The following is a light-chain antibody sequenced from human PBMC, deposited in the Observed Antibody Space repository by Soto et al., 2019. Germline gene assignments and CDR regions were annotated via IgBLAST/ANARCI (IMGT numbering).Light chain of an antibody. CDR3: SSYTSSSTLVV. Sequence: QSALTQPASVSGSPGQSITISCTGTSSDVGGYNYVSWYQHHPGKAPKLMIFEVSNRPSGVSNRFSGSKSGNTASLTLSGLPAYDEADYYCSSYTSSSTLVVLGGGTKLTVL. CDR1: SSDVGGYNY. V-gene: IGLV2-14*01. CDR2: EVS. J-gene: IGLJ2*01.